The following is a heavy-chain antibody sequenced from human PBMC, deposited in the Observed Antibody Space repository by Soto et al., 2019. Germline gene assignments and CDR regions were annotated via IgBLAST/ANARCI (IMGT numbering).Heavy chain of an antibody. Sequence: QAQLVQSGAEVKKPGASVKVSCKTSGYTFTSYGIIWVRQAPGQGLEWMGWISGYNGNTEYGQKFQGRVTMTTDTSASTAYLELRSLRSDDTAVYYCARDGYTFGSYSFDHWGQGTLVTVSS. CDR2: ISGYNGNT. D-gene: IGHD1-1*01. CDR1: GYTFTSYG. J-gene: IGHJ4*02. V-gene: IGHV1-18*01. CDR3: ARDGYTFGSYSFDH.